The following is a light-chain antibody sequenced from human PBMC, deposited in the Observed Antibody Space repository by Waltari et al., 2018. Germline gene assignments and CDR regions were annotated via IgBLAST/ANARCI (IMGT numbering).Light chain of an antibody. Sequence: QSALTQPPSVSGSPGQSVTISCTGTSSDVGRYNRVGWYPQPPGTAPKLMIYEVSNRPSGVPDRFSGSKSGNTASLTISGLQAEDEADYYCSSYTSSSTYVFGTGTKVTVL. CDR3: SSYTSSSTYV. V-gene: IGLV2-18*02. CDR2: EVS. CDR1: SSDVGRYNR. J-gene: IGLJ1*01.